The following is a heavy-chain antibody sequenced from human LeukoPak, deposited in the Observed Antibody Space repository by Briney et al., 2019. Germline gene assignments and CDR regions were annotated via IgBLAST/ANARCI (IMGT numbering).Heavy chain of an antibody. CDR3: AREFDGDYSLSFDY. CDR1: GYTFTSYG. J-gene: IGHJ4*02. V-gene: IGHV1-18*01. Sequence: GASVKVSCKASGYTFTSYGISWVRQAPGQGLEWMGLFSVYNGNTNYAQKLQGRVPMTTDTSTSTAYMELRSLRSADKAVYYCAREFDGDYSLSFDYWGQGTLVTVSS. CDR2: FSVYNGNT. D-gene: IGHD4-17*01.